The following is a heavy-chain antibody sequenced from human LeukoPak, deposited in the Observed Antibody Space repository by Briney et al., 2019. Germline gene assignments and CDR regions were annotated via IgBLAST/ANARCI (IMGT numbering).Heavy chain of an antibody. V-gene: IGHV3-7*01. CDR2: INQDGNSQ. CDR3: ARSLWPEDY. CDR1: VFAFSSYR. D-gene: IGHD2-21*01. J-gene: IGHJ4*02. Sequence: GGSLRLSCEASVFAFSSYRASGLRQAPGKALEWVANINQDGNSQNYVDSVRGRFTISKDNAKNSVYLQMNSLRAEDTAVYYCARSLWPEDYWGQGILVTVSS.